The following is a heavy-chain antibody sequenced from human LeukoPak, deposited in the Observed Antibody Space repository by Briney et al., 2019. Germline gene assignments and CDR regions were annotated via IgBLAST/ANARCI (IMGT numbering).Heavy chain of an antibody. Sequence: SETLSLTCTVPGGSISSYYWSWIRPPPGKGLELIGYIYYSGSTNYNPSLKSRVTISVDTSKNQFSLKLSSVTAADTAVYYCARQYYYDSHTFDYWGQGTLVTVSS. CDR3: ARQYYYDSHTFDY. J-gene: IGHJ4*02. D-gene: IGHD3-22*01. V-gene: IGHV4-59*08. CDR2: IYYSGST. CDR1: GGSISSYY.